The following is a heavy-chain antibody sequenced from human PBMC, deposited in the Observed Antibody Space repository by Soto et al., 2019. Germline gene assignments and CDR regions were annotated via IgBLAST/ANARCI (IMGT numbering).Heavy chain of an antibody. J-gene: IGHJ4*02. CDR2: IYHSGST. CDR1: GYSISSGYS. Sequence: SETLSLTCAVSGYSISSGYSWGWIRQPPGKGLEWIGSIYHSGSTYYNPSLKSRVTISVDTSKNQFSLKLSSVTAADTAVYYCARVGDISSSSPTYYFDYWGQRALVTVSS. D-gene: IGHD6-6*01. CDR3: ARVGDISSSSPTYYFDY. V-gene: IGHV4-38-2*01.